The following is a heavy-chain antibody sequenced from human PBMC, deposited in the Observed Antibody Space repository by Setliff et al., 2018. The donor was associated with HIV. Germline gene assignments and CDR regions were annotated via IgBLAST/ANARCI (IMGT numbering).Heavy chain of an antibody. CDR3: ARVDGDGYNRWFDP. CDR2: IKQDGSEK. D-gene: IGHD5-12*01. V-gene: IGHV3-7*02. J-gene: IGHJ5*02. CDR1: GFTFSTYA. Sequence: GGSLRLSCAASGFTFSTYAMSWVRQAPGKGLEWVANIKQDGSEKNYMDSVKGRFTISRDNAKNSLFLQMNSLRAEDTALYYCARVDGDGYNRWFDPWGQGTLVTVSS.